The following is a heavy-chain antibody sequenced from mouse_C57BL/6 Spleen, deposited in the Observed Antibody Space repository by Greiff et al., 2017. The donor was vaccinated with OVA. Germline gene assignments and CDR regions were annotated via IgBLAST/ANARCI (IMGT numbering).Heavy chain of an antibody. V-gene: IGHV1-64*01. D-gene: IGHD1-1*01. Sequence: QVQLQQPGAELVKPGASVKLSCKASGYTFPSYWMHWVKQRPGQGLEWIGMIHPNSGSTNYNEKFKSKATLTVDKSSSTAYMQLNSLTSESSAIYYCARYSHYYGSSYDYWGQGTTLTVSS. CDR1: GYTFPSYW. CDR2: IHPNSGST. CDR3: ARYSHYYGSSYDY. J-gene: IGHJ2*01.